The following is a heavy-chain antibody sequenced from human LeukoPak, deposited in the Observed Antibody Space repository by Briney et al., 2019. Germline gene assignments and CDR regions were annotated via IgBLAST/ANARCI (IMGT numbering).Heavy chain of an antibody. CDR1: GFTFSNYW. J-gene: IGHJ5*02. Sequence: GGSLRLSCAASGFTFSNYWMHWVRQVPGKGPVWVSRIDSDGSSTNYADSVKGRFTISRDSAKNTLYLQMNSLRAEDTAVYYCARGGGSYGWFDPWGQGTLVTVSS. V-gene: IGHV3-74*01. CDR2: IDSDGSST. D-gene: IGHD3-16*01. CDR3: ARGGGSYGWFDP.